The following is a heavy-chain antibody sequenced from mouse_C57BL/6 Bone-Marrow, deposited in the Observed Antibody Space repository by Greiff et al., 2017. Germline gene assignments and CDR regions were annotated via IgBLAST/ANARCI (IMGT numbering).Heavy chain of an antibody. CDR1: GFTFSDYG. D-gene: IGHD3-3*01. CDR2: ISSGGSTI. V-gene: IGHV5-17*01. Sequence: EVHLVESGGGLVKPGGSLKLSCAASGFTFSDYGMHWVRQAPVKGLEWVAYISSGGSTIYYAATVKGRFTISRANAKNTLFLQMTSLRSEDTAMYYCARGDAAWFAYWGQENLVTVSA. J-gene: IGHJ3*01. CDR3: ARGDAAWFAY.